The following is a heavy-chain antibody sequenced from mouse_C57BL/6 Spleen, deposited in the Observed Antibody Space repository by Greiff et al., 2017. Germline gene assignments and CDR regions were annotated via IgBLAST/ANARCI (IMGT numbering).Heavy chain of an antibody. V-gene: IGHV1-64*01. J-gene: IGHJ2*01. CDR2: IHPNSGST. CDR3: ALITTVVAPCDY. D-gene: IGHD1-1*01. Sequence: VQLQQSGAELVKPGASVKLSCKASGYTFTSYWMHWVKQRPGQGLEWIGMIHPNSGSTNYHEKFKSKATLTVDNSSSTAYMQLSSLTSEDSAVYYCALITTVVAPCDYGGQGTTLTVSS. CDR1: GYTFTSYW.